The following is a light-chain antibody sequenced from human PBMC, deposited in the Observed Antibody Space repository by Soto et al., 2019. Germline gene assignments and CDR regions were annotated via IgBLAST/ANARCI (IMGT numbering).Light chain of an antibody. V-gene: IGKV3-15*01. Sequence: EIVLTQSPATLSVSPGERATISCRASQSVSSNLAWYQQKPGQAPRLLIYGASTRATGIPARFSGSGSGTEFTLTISSLQSEDFAVYYCQQYNNWPPITFGQGTRMEIK. CDR2: GAS. CDR1: QSVSSN. CDR3: QQYNNWPPIT. J-gene: IGKJ5*01.